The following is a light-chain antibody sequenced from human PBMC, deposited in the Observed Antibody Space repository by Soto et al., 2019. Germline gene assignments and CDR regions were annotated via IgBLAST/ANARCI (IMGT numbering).Light chain of an antibody. CDR1: QSVSSY. CDR3: QQRSHWLT. J-gene: IGKJ5*01. Sequence: LPQSPATMSLSPGENATLPWRASQSVSSYLAWYQQKPGQAPRLLIYDASNRATGIPARFSGSGSGTDFTLTISSLEPEDFAVCYCQQRSHWLTFGQGTRLDIK. V-gene: IGKV3-11*01. CDR2: DAS.